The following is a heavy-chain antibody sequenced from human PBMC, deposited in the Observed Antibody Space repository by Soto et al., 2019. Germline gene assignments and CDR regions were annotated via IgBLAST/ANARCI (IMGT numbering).Heavy chain of an antibody. D-gene: IGHD5-12*01. CDR1: GYSFTSYW. CDR3: ARRSGVATTRTVGDY. J-gene: IGHJ4*02. CDR2: IYPGDSYT. Sequence: GESLKISCKGSGYSFTSYWIGWVRQMPGKGLEWMGIIYPGDSYTRYSPSFQGQVTISADKSISTAYLQWSSLKASDTAMYYCARRSGVATTRTVGDYWGQGTLVTVSS. V-gene: IGHV5-51*01.